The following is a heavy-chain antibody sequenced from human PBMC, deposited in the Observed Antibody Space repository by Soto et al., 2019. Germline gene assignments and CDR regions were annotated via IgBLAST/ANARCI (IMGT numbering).Heavy chain of an antibody. Sequence: QITLKESGPTLVKPTQTLTLTCTFSGFSLSTSGVGVGWIRQPPGKALEWLALIYWDDDKRYSPSLKSRLTIPKNTPKTQGVLTKTNRAPGNTPTYYCAHRDYGAYDYGGQGTLVTVPS. CDR2: IYWDDDK. J-gene: IGHJ4*02. CDR1: GFSLSTSGVG. V-gene: IGHV2-5*02. CDR3: AHRDYGAYDY. D-gene: IGHD4-17*01.